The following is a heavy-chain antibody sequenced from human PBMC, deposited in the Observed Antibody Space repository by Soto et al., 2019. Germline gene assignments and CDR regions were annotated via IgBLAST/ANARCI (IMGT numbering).Heavy chain of an antibody. CDR3: ARQLEGYTSSCRCRYHYFGMEG. Sequence: SQTLSLTCAISGDSVSSNTAAWNWIRQSPSKGLEWRGRTYYRSKWCNDYAVSLKSRRTINPYTSKDQFSLQLNSVTREDSPAYYCARQLEGYTSSCRCRYHYFGMEGWGQGTTVTDAS. D-gene: IGHD6-13*01. CDR2: TYYRSKWCN. V-gene: IGHV6-1*01. CDR1: GDSVSSNTAA. J-gene: IGHJ6*02.